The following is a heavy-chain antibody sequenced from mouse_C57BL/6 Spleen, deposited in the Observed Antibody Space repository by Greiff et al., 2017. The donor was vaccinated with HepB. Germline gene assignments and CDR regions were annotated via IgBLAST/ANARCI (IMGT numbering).Heavy chain of an antibody. D-gene: IGHD1-1*01. CDR2: IDPSNSYT. CDR1: GYTFTRYW. CDR3: ARSVYYGSSYGYFCV. Sequence: VQLQQPGAELVMPGASVKLSCKASGYTFTRYWMHWVKQRPGQGLEWIGEIDPSNSYTNYNQKFKGKSTLTVDKSTSAAYMQLISLTSEDSAVYYCARSVYYGSSYGYFCVWGTVTTVTVSS. V-gene: IGHV1-69*01. J-gene: IGHJ1*03.